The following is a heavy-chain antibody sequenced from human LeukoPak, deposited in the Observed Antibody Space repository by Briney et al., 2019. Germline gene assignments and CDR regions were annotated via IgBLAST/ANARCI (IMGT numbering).Heavy chain of an antibody. CDR1: GFTFSSYW. CDR2: IKSDGST. V-gene: IGHV3-74*01. D-gene: IGHD3-22*01. CDR3: ARAPSEIGGYYPEYFRH. Sequence: GGSLRLSCAASGFTFSSYWMHWVRQAPGKGLVWVSRIKSDGSTNYADSVKGRFTISRDNAKNTVSLQMNSLRAEDTGVYYCARAPSEIGGYYPEYFRHWGQGTLVSVSS. J-gene: IGHJ1*01.